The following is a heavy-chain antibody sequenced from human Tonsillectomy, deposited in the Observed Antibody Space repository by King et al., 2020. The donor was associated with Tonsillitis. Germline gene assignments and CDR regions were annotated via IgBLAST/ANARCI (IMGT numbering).Heavy chain of an antibody. D-gene: IGHD4-17*01. CDR2: ISFDGSNK. CDR1: GFTFSNYA. J-gene: IGHJ6*02. Sequence: VQLVESGGGVVQPGRSLRLSCAASGFTFSNYAMHWVRQAPGKGLEWVAVISFDGSNKEYADSVKGRFTISRDNSKNTLYLQMNSLRAEDTAVYYCTGRDGALDYYYYGMDVCGQGTTVTLSS. CDR3: TGRDGALDYYYYGMDV. V-gene: IGHV3-30-3*01.